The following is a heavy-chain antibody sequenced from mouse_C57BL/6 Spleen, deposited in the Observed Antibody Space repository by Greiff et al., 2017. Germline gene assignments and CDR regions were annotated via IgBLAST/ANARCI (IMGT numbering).Heavy chain of an antibody. CDR3: ARSYDYAYAMDY. D-gene: IGHD2-4*01. Sequence: QVQLQQSGAELVKPGASVKISCKASGYAFSSYWMNWVKQRPGKGLEWIGQIYPGDGDTNYNGKFKGKATLTADKSSSTAYMQLSSLTSEDSAVYFCARSYDYAYAMDYWGQGTSVTVSS. J-gene: IGHJ4*01. CDR2: IYPGDGDT. CDR1: GYAFSSYW. V-gene: IGHV1-80*01.